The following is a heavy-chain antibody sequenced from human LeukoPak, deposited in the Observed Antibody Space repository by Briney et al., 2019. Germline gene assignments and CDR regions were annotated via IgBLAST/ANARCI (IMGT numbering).Heavy chain of an antibody. J-gene: IGHJ4*02. CDR3: ARSRYYYDTSGYAY. CDR2: IYHSGIT. CDR1: GGSMRNYY. Sequence: PSETLSLTCTVSGGSMRNYYWGWIRQPPGKGPEWIGYIYHSGITRFNPSLKSRASISLDTSKNQFSLKLTSVTAADTAVYYCARSRYYYDTSGYAYWGQGTHVTVSS. D-gene: IGHD3-22*01. V-gene: IGHV4-59*01.